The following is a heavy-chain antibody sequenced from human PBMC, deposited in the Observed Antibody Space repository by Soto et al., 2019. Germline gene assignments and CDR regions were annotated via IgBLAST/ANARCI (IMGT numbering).Heavy chain of an antibody. Sequence: TSETLSLTCAVSGGSINNSAYHWGWVRQPPGKWLDWIGNIYYSGNTYYNPSLKSRVTISVDTSKNQFSLKLSSVTAADTAVFYCARWGVGNPLWFGDTTGMYYFDSWGQGTLVTVSS. CDR1: GGSINNSAYH. CDR2: IYYSGNT. CDR3: ARWGVGNPLWFGDTTGMYYFDS. J-gene: IGHJ4*02. D-gene: IGHD3-10*01. V-gene: IGHV4-39*01.